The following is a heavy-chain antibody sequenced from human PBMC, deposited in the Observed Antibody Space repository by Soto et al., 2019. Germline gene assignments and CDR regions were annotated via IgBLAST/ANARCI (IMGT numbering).Heavy chain of an antibody. V-gene: IGHV1-69*01. CDR3: ERHGGRNSGGIDY. D-gene: IGHD1-26*01. J-gene: IGHJ4*02. CDR1: GGTFSSYS. Sequence: QVQLVQSGAEVKKPGSSVKVSCKASGGTFSSYSINWVRQAPGQGLEWMGEISPIFGTANYAQEFQGRVTTTADESTSTAYMELSSLRSQDSGVYYSERHGGRNSGGIDYWGQGTLLTVSS. CDR2: ISPIFGTA.